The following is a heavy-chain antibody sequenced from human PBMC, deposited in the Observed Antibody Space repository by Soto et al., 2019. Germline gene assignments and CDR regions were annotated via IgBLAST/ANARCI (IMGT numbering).Heavy chain of an antibody. V-gene: IGHV3-30-3*01. Sequence: QVQLVESGGDVVQPGTSLRLSCVTSGFRFSSYPLHWVRQAPGKGLEWVAVISYDGSDQYYADSVKGRFTISRDNPKSTLYPHVSSLRPEDTAVYFCARTFDMVSYYFDSWGQGTLLTVSS. CDR1: GFRFSSYP. D-gene: IGHD3-10*01. J-gene: IGHJ4*02. CDR3: ARTFDMVSYYFDS. CDR2: ISYDGSDQ.